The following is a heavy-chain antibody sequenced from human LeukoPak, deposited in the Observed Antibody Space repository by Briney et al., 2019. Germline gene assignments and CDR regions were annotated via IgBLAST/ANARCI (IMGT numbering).Heavy chain of an antibody. CDR2: ISYDGSNK. CDR3: AKDFPCSGGSCYSSGFDC. V-gene: IGHV3-30*18. D-gene: IGHD2-15*01. CDR1: GFTFSSYG. Sequence: GGSLRLSCAASGFTFSSYGMHWVRQAPGKGLEWVAVISYDGSNKYYADSVKGRFTISRDNSKNTLYLQINSLRAEDTAVYYCAKDFPCSGGSCYSSGFDCWGQGTLVTVSS. J-gene: IGHJ4*02.